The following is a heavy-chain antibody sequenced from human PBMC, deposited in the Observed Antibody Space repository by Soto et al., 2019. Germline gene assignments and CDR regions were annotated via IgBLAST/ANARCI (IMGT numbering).Heavy chain of an antibody. CDR3: AHRPAGTTGYGMDV. D-gene: IGHD1-1*01. CDR1: GFSLSTSGVG. CDR2: IYWDDDK. J-gene: IGHJ6*02. V-gene: IGHV2-5*02. Sequence: QITLKEAGPTLVKPTQTLPLTCTFSGFSLSTSGVGVGWISQPPGKALEWLELIYWDDDKRYSPSLKSRLTITKDTSKNQVVLTMTNMDPVDTATYYCAHRPAGTTGYGMDVWGQGTTVTVSS.